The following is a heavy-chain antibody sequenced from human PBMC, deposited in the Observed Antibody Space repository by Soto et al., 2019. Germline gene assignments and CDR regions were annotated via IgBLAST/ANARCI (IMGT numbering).Heavy chain of an antibody. D-gene: IGHD2-15*01. CDR1: GFTFDDYA. CDR3: AKGDEYCSGGSCPGAFDI. J-gene: IGHJ3*02. Sequence: PGGSLRLSCAASGFTFDDYAMHWVRQAPGKGLEWVSGISWNSGSIGYADSVKGRFTISRDNAKNSLYLQMNSLRAEDTALYYCAKGDEYCSGGSCPGAFDIWGQGTMVTVSS. V-gene: IGHV3-9*01. CDR2: ISWNSGSI.